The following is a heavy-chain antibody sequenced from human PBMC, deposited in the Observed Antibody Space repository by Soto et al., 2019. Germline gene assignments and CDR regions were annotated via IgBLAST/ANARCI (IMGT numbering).Heavy chain of an antibody. Sequence: ASVKVSCKASGYIFTSYYIHWVRQAPGQGLEWMGWINPFDGSRMFAQSFQGRVTVTRDTSTSTVYMEVSSLRSEDTAVCYCARGYCSSTSCTLPSWGQGTLVTVSS. CDR1: GYIFTSYY. V-gene: IGHV1-46*01. CDR2: INPFDGSR. CDR3: ARGYCSSTSCTLPS. J-gene: IGHJ5*02. D-gene: IGHD2-2*01.